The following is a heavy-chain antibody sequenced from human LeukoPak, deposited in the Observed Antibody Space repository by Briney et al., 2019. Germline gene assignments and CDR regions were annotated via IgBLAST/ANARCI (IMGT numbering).Heavy chain of an antibody. Sequence: ASVKVSCKASGYTFTSYGISWVRQAPGQGLEWMGWISAYNGNTNYAQKLQGRVTMTTDTFTSTAYMELRSLRSDDTAVYYCARDRPYYYDSSGTDYWGQGTLVTVSS. CDR1: GYTFTSYG. V-gene: IGHV1-18*01. J-gene: IGHJ4*02. CDR2: ISAYNGNT. CDR3: ARDRPYYYDSSGTDY. D-gene: IGHD3-22*01.